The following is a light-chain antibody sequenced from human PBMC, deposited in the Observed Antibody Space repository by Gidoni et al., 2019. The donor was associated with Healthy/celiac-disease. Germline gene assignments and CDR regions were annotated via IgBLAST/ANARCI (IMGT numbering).Light chain of an antibody. CDR2: KAS. Sequence: DIQMTQSPSTLSASVGDRVTITCRASQSISSWLAWYQQKPGKAPKLLIYKASSLESGVPSRFSGSGSGTEFNLTISSLQPDDFATHYCQQYNSYPLTFGGGTKVEIK. CDR3: QQYNSYPLT. V-gene: IGKV1-5*03. CDR1: QSISSW. J-gene: IGKJ4*01.